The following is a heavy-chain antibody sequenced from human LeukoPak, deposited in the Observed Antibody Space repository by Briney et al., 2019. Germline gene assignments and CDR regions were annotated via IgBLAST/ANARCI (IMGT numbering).Heavy chain of an antibody. V-gene: IGHV4-34*01. J-gene: IGHJ4*02. CDR2: INHSGST. D-gene: IGHD2-2*01. CDR3: ARGPDCSSTSCYPANDY. Sequence: SETLSLTCAVSGGSFSGYYWSWIRQPPGKGLEWIGEINHSGSTNYNPSLKSRVTISVDTSKNQFSLKLSSVTAADTAVYYCARGPDCSSTSCYPANDYWGQGTLVSVSS. CDR1: GGSFSGYY.